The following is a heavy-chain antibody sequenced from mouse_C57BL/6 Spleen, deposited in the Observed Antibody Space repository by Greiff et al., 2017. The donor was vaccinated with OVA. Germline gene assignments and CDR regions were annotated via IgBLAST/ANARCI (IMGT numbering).Heavy chain of an antibody. Sequence: EVQLQQSGAELVRPGASVKLSCTASGLNIKDDYMHWVKQRPEQGLEWIGWIDPENGDTEYASKFQGKATITADTSSNTAYLQLSSLTSEDTAVYYCTTYARSMDYWGQGTSVTVSS. V-gene: IGHV14-4*01. D-gene: IGHD2-12*01. CDR2: IDPENGDT. CDR3: TTYARSMDY. CDR1: GLNIKDDY. J-gene: IGHJ4*01.